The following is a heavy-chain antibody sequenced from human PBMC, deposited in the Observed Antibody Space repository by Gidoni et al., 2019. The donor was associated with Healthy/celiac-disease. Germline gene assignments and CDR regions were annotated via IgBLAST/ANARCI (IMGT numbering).Heavy chain of an antibody. Sequence: QVQLQQWGAGLLKPSETLSLTCAVYGGSFSGYYWSWIRQPPGKGLDWIGEINHSGRTNYNPSLKSRVTISVDTSKNQFSLKLSSVTAADTAVYYCSLRTYYYDSSGYPLTSFDYWGQGTLVTVPS. V-gene: IGHV4-34*01. CDR3: SLRTYYYDSSGYPLTSFDY. CDR2: INHSGRT. D-gene: IGHD3-22*01. CDR1: GGSFSGYY. J-gene: IGHJ4*02.